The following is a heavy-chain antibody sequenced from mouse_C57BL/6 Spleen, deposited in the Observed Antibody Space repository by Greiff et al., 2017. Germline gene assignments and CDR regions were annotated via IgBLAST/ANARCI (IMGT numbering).Heavy chain of an antibody. CDR2: INPNNGGT. CDR3: ARIWSYYAMDY. V-gene: IGHV1-18*01. J-gene: IGHJ4*01. Sequence: VQLKESGPELVKPGASVKIPCKASGYTFTDYNMDWVKQSHGKSLEWIGDINPNNGGTIYNQKFKGKATLTVDKSSSTAYMEIRSLTSEDTAVYYCARIWSYYAMDYWGQGTSVTVSS. CDR1: GYTFTDYN.